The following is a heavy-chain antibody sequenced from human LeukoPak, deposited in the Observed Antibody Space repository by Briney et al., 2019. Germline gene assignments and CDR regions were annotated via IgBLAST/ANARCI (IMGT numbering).Heavy chain of an antibody. CDR2: INHSGST. CDR3: ARGRSITIFGVAPYFDY. D-gene: IGHD3-3*01. CDR1: GGSFSGYY. J-gene: IGHJ4*02. V-gene: IGHV4-34*01. Sequence: PSETLSLTCAVYGGSFSGYYWSWIRQPPGKGLEWIGEINHSGSTNYNPSLKSRVTISVDTSKNQFSLKLSSVTAADTAVYYCARGRSITIFGVAPYFDYWGQGTLVTVSS.